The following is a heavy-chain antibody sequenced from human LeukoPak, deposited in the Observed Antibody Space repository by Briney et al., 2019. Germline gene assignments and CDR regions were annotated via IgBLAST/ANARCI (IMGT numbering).Heavy chain of an antibody. CDR3: ARLYDYAWGSYRHFDY. D-gene: IGHD3-16*02. V-gene: IGHV1-69*13. CDR2: IIPIFGTA. J-gene: IGHJ4*02. CDR1: GGTFSSYA. Sequence: GASVKVSCKASGGTFSSYAISWVRQAPGQGLEWMGGIIPIFGTANYAQKFQGRVTITADESTSTAYMELSSLRSEDTAVYYCARLYDYAWGSYRHFDYWGQGTLVTVSS.